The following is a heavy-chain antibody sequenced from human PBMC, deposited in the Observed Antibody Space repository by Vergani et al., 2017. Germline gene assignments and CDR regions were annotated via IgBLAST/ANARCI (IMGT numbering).Heavy chain of an antibody. J-gene: IGHJ4*02. CDR1: GGSISSSSYY. Sequence: QLQLQESGPGLVKPSETLSLTCTVSGGSISSSSYYWGWIRQPPGKGLEWIGRIYYSGSTYYNPSLKSRVTISVDTSKNQFSLKLSSVTAADTAVYYCARHTAWEVRVDYWGQGTLVTVSS. V-gene: IGHV4-39*01. CDR2: IYYSGST. D-gene: IGHD1-26*01. CDR3: ARHTAWEVRVDY.